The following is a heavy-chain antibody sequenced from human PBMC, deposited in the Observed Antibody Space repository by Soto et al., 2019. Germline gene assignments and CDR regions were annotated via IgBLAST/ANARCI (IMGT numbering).Heavy chain of an antibody. CDR2: ISSSGSTI. V-gene: IGHV3-48*03. J-gene: IGHJ3*02. Sequence: GGSLRLSCAASGFHFSSYEMNGVRQAPGKGLEWVSYISSSGSTIYYADSVKGRFTISRDNAKNSLYLQMNILRAEDTAVYYCARDDELAVAGTHDAFDIWGQGTMVTVSS. D-gene: IGHD6-19*01. CDR1: GFHFSSYE. CDR3: ARDDELAVAGTHDAFDI.